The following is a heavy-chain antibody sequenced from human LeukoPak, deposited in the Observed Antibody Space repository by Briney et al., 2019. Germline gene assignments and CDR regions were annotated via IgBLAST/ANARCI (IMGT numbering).Heavy chain of an antibody. Sequence: ASVKVSCKASGYTFTSYDINWVRQATGQGLEWMGWMNPNSGNTGYAQKFQGRVTMTRNTSISTAYMELSSLRAEDTAVYYCAKGNPSIVGSRDPFDIWGQGTMVTVSS. CDR3: AKGNPSIVGSRDPFDI. CDR1: GYTFTSYD. J-gene: IGHJ3*02. CDR2: MNPNSGNT. D-gene: IGHD1-26*01. V-gene: IGHV1-8*01.